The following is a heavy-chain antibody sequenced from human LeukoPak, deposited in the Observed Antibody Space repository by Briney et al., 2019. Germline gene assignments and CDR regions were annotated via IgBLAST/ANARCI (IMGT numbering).Heavy chain of an antibody. CDR1: GYTFTSYD. CDR3: ARAWDYYGMDV. J-gene: IGHJ6*02. CDR2: INPNSGGT. D-gene: IGHD7-27*01. Sequence: GASVKVSCKASGYTFTSYDINWVRQATGQGLEWMGWINPNSGGTNYAQKFQGRVTMTRDTSISTAYMELSRLRSDDTAVYYCARAWDYYGMDVWGQGTTVTVSS. V-gene: IGHV1-2*02.